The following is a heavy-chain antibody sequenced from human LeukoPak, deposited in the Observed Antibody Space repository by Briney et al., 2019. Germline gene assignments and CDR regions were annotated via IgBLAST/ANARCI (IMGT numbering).Heavy chain of an antibody. Sequence: SETLSLTCIVSGGSIRTYYWSWIRQPPGKGLEWIGYIYYSGNTNYNPSLKSRVTMSLDTSKNQFSLKLSSVTAADTAVYYCARDYSGSYYFDYWGQGTLVTVSS. CDR1: GGSIRTYY. CDR2: IYYSGNT. J-gene: IGHJ4*02. CDR3: ARDYSGSYYFDY. D-gene: IGHD1-26*01. V-gene: IGHV4-59*12.